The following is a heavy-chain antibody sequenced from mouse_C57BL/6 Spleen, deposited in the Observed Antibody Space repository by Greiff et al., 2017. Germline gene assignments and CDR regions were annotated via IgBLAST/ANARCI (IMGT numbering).Heavy chain of an antibody. J-gene: IGHJ1*03. CDR3: ARKTLGWYFDG. V-gene: IGHV1-61*01. Sequence: VQLQQPGAELVRPGSSVKLSCKASGYTFTSYWMDWVKQRPGQGLEWIGNIYPSDSETHYNQKFKDKATLTVDKSSSTAYMQLSSLTSEDSAVYCCARKTLGWYFDGWGTGTTVTVSS. D-gene: IGHD3-3*01. CDR1: GYTFTSYW. CDR2: IYPSDSET.